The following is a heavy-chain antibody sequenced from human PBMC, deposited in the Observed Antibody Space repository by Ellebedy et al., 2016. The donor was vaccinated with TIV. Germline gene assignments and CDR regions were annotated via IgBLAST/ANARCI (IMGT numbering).Heavy chain of an antibody. CDR3: ARGSSSSGRRVYYFDY. CDR2: IYYSGST. Sequence: LRLSCTVSGGSISSSNYYWGWIRQHPGQGLEWIGYIYYSGSTYYNPSLKSRVTISVDTSKNQFSLKLSSVTAADTAVYYCARGSSSSGRRVYYFDYWGQGTLVTVSS. V-gene: IGHV4-31*03. J-gene: IGHJ4*02. D-gene: IGHD6-6*01. CDR1: GGSISSSNYY.